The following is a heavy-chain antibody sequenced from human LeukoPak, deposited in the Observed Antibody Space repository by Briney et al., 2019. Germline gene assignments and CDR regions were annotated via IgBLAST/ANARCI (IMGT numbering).Heavy chain of an antibody. Sequence: SETLSLTCTVSGGSISSSSYYWGWIRQPPGKGLEWIGNIYYSGSTYYNLSLKSRVTISVDTSKNQFSLKLSSVTAADTAVYYCATLTTMVTPSYFDYWGQGTLVTVSS. CDR1: GGSISSSSYY. J-gene: IGHJ4*02. D-gene: IGHD4-23*01. V-gene: IGHV4-39*07. CDR3: ATLTTMVTPSYFDY. CDR2: IYYSGST.